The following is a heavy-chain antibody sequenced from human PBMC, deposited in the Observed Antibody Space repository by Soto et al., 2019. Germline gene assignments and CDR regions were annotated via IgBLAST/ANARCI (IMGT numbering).Heavy chain of an antibody. V-gene: IGHV1-2*02. CDR2: INPQTGGT. CDR3: ARERYQVISDGMDV. D-gene: IGHD2-2*01. Sequence: ASVKVSCKASGYTFTGYYIHWVREAPGQGLEWMGWINPQTGGTSYAQKFQGRVTLSRDTSINTAYLELSRLRFDDAAVYFCARERYQVISDGMDVWGQGTTVTVSS. J-gene: IGHJ6*02. CDR1: GYTFTGYY.